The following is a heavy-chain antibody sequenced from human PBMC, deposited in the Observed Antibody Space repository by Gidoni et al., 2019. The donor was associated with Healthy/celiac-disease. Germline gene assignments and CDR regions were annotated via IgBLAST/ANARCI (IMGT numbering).Heavy chain of an antibody. CDR1: GFTFSGSA. CDR2: IRSKSNSYAT. V-gene: IGHV3-73*02. D-gene: IGHD2-21*02. J-gene: IGHJ4*02. Sequence: EVQLGASGGGVVQPGGSLKRVCAASGFTFSGSAMHWVRLASGKGLEWVGRIRSKSNSYATAYAASVKGRFTISRDDSKNTAYLQMNSLKTEDTAVYYCTSARGGGDCSWGQGTLVTVSS. CDR3: TSARGGGDCS.